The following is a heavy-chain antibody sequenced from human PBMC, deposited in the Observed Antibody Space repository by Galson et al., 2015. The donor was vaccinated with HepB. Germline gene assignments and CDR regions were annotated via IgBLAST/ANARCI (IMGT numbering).Heavy chain of an antibody. Sequence: PALVKPTQTLTLTCTFSGFSLSTSGMCVSWIRQPPGKALEWLARIDWDDDKYYSTSLKTRLTISKDTSKNQVVLTMTNMDPVDTATYYCARSPPYYDILTGFGTDAFDIWGQGTMVTVSS. V-gene: IGHV2-70*11. J-gene: IGHJ3*02. CDR1: GFSLSTSGMC. CDR3: ARSPPYYDILTGFGTDAFDI. CDR2: IDWDDDK. D-gene: IGHD3-9*01.